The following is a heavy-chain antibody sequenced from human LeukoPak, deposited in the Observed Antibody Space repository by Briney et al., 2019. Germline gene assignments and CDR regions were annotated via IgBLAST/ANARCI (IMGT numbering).Heavy chain of an antibody. D-gene: IGHD3-10*01. CDR3: ARDKDLSGYALDY. V-gene: IGHV1-46*01. J-gene: IGHJ4*02. CDR2: INPSGGST. CDR1: GYTFTSYY. Sequence: ASVKVSCKASGYTFTSYYMHCVPHAPGQGLEWMGIINPSGGSTSYAKKFKGRVTMTRDTSTSTVYMELSSLRSEDTAVYYCARDKDLSGYALDYWGQGTLVTVSS.